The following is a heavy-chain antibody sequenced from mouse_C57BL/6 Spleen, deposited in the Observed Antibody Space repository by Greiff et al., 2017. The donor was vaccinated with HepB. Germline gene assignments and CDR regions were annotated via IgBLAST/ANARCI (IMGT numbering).Heavy chain of an antibody. CDR2: IYPRSGNT. CDR1: GYTFTSYG. CDR3: AREELIYYWMDY. J-gene: IGHJ4*01. Sequence: QVQLQQSGAELARPGASVKLSCKASGYTFTSYGISWVKQRTGQGLEWIGEIYPRSGNTYYNEKFKGKATLTADKSSSTAYMELSSLTSEDSAVYCCAREELIYYWMDYWGQGTSVTVSS. V-gene: IGHV1-81*01. D-gene: IGHD1-1*01.